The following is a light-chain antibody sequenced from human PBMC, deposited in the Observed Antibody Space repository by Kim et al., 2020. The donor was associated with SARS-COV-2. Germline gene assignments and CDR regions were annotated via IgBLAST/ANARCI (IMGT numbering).Light chain of an antibody. CDR3: LLYYGGTRV. Sequence: PGGTVTLTCASSSGAVTSGYYPSCLQQKPGQAPRPLIYSTSNRHSWTPARFSGSLLGGEAALTLSGVQPEDEAEYYCLLYYGGTRVFGTGTKVTVL. CDR2: STS. V-gene: IGLV7-43*01. CDR1: SGAVTSGYY. J-gene: IGLJ1*01.